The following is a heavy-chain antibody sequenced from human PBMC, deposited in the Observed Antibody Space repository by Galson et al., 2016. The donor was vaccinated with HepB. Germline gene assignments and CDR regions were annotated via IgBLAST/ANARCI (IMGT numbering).Heavy chain of an antibody. V-gene: IGHV3-33*01. CDR3: ARGSSFYHYWSPSRPYWFDP. D-gene: IGHD3-3*01. J-gene: IGHJ5*02. Sequence: LRLSCAASGFTFSNYGIHWVRQAPGQGLEWVVVIWYDGITKYYSDSVKGRFTVSRDNSKTTVYLQMNSLRAEDTAVYYCARGSSFYHYWSPSRPYWFDPWGQGTLVTVSS. CDR2: IWYDGITK. CDR1: GFTFSNYG.